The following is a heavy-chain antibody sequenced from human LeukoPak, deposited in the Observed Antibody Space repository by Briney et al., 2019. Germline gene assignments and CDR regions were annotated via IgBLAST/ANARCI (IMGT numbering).Heavy chain of an antibody. Sequence: GGSLRLSCAASGFTFDDYTMHWVRQAPGKGLEWVANIKQNGSEKYYVDSVKGRFTISRDNAKNSLYLQMNSLRAEDTAVYYCARCFRGYSYITNWGQGTLVTVSS. D-gene: IGHD6-13*01. J-gene: IGHJ4*02. V-gene: IGHV3-7*01. CDR3: ARCFRGYSYITN. CDR1: GFTFDDYT. CDR2: IKQNGSEK.